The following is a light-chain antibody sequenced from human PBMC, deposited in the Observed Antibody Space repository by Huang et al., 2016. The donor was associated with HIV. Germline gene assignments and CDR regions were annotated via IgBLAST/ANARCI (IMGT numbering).Light chain of an antibody. J-gene: IGKJ2*01. Sequence: EIVLTQFPATLSLSPGERATLSCGASQSVPNNYLAWYQQQPGLAPSLLIFDASTRATGIPDRCSGSGSGTDFTLTISRLEPEDFAVYYCQQYGNSPPFTFGQGTKLEIK. CDR2: DAS. V-gene: IGKV3D-20*01. CDR1: QSVPNNY. CDR3: QQYGNSPPFT.